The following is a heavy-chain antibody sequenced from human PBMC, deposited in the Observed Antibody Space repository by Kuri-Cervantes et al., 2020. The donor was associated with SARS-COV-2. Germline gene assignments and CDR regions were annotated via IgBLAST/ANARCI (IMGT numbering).Heavy chain of an antibody. CDR1: GGSISSSSYD. D-gene: IGHD6-6*01. CDR2: IYYSGST. CDR3: ASVYSSSSPDFDY. Sequence: SETLSPTCTVSGGSISSSSYDWGWIRQPPGKGLEWIGSIYYSGSTYYNPSLKSRVTISVDTSKNQFSLRLSSVTAADTAVYYCASVYSSSSPDFDYWGQGTLVTVSS. V-gene: IGHV4-39*07. J-gene: IGHJ4*02.